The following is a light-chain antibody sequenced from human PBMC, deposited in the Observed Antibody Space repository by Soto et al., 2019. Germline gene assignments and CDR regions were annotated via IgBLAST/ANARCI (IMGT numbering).Light chain of an antibody. CDR1: QSVSSS. V-gene: IGKV3-15*01. Sequence: EIVLTQSPGTLSLSPGEGATLSCRASQSVSSSYIAWYQQRPGQTPSLLIYGASTRATGIPARFSGSGSGTEFTLTISSLQSEDFAVYYCQQYNNWLITFGQGTRLEIK. CDR3: QQYNNWLIT. CDR2: GAS. J-gene: IGKJ5*01.